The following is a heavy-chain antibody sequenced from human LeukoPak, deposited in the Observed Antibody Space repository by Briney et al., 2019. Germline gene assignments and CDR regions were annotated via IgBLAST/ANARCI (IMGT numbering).Heavy chain of an antibody. D-gene: IGHD3-9*01. V-gene: IGHV3-7*03. CDR1: GFTFSNYW. CDR2: IKHDGRDK. J-gene: IGHJ4*02. CDR3: ARGGNYDFLTGYIFDC. Sequence: GGSLRLSCAASGFTFSNYWMSWVRQAPGKGLEWVANIKHDGRDKHYVDSVKGRFTIARDSAKNSRNLQMNSLRAEDTAVYYCARGGNYDFLTGYIFDCWGQGTLVTVSS.